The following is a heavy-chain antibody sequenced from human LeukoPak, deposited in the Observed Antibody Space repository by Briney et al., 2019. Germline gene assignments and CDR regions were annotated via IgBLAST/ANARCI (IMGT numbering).Heavy chain of an antibody. V-gene: IGHV4-39*02. Sequence: SETLSLTCTVSGGSISSSSYYWGWIRQPPGKGLEWIGSIYYSGSTYYNPSLKSRVTMSVDASKNQFSLKLSSVTAADTAVYYCARDDCSSTSCYKGFDPWGQGTLVTVSS. J-gene: IGHJ5*02. CDR2: IYYSGST. D-gene: IGHD2-2*02. CDR1: GGSISSSSYY. CDR3: ARDDCSSTSCYKGFDP.